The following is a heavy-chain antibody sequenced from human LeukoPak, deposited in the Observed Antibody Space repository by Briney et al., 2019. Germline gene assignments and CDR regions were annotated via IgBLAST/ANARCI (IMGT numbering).Heavy chain of an antibody. CDR2: IYYSGST. Sequence: PPETLSLTCTVSGGSISSYYWSWIRQPPGKGLEWIGYIYYSGSTNYNPSLKSRVTISVDTPKNQFSLKLSSVTAADTAVYYCARVRVYDSSGYYNYYYYMDVWGKGTTVTVSS. V-gene: IGHV4-59*01. J-gene: IGHJ6*03. CDR3: ARVRVYDSSGYYNYYYYMDV. CDR1: GGSISSYY. D-gene: IGHD3-22*01.